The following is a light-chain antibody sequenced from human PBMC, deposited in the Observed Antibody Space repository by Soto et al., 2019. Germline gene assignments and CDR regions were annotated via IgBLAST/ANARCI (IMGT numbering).Light chain of an antibody. CDR2: DAS. V-gene: IGKV1-5*01. J-gene: IGKJ1*01. CDR3: KQYNSYWK. CDR1: QSISSW. Sequence: DIQMTQFPTTLSASVGDIVTITCRASQSISSWLAWYQQKPGKAPKLLIYDASSLESGVPSRFSGSGSGTEFTLTISSLQPDDFATYYCKQYNSYWKCGQGNTGDIK.